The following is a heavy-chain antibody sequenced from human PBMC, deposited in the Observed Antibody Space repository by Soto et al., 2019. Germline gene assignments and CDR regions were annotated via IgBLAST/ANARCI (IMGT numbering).Heavy chain of an antibody. CDR2: IVVGSGNT. J-gene: IGHJ4*02. D-gene: IGHD6-13*01. Sequence: ASVKVSCKASGFTFTSSAVQWVRQARGQRLEWIGWIVVGSGNTNYAQKFQERVTITRDMSTSTAYLELSSLRSEDTAVYYCAAGGTAAAGRAPIDYWGQGTLVTVSS. V-gene: IGHV1-58*01. CDR1: GFTFTSSA. CDR3: AAGGTAAAGRAPIDY.